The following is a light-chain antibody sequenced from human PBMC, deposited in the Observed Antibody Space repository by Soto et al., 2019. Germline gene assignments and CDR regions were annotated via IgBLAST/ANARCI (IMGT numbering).Light chain of an antibody. CDR1: QSIDRW. CDR3: QQYNSYSRT. V-gene: IGKV1-5*01. CDR2: DAS. Sequence: DIQMTQSPSTLSASVGDRVTITFRASQSIDRWLAWYQQKPGKAPKVLIYDASTLESGVPSRFSGSGSGTEFTLTISSLQPDDFATYYCQQYNSYSRTFGQGTKVDIK. J-gene: IGKJ1*01.